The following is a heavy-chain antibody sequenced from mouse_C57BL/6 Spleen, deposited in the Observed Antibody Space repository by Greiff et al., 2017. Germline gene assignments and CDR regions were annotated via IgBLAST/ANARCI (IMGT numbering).Heavy chain of an antibody. CDR2: IHPNSGST. Sequence: QVQLKQPGAELVKPGASVKLSCKASGYTFTSYWMHWVKQRPGQGLEWIGMIHPNSGSTNYNEKFKSKATLTVDKSSSTAYMQLSSLPSEGAAVYDCARLFMTTVGDFFDDAMDYWGQGTSVTVSS. V-gene: IGHV1-64*01. CDR1: GYTFTSYW. CDR3: ARLFMTTVGDFFDDAMDY. D-gene: IGHD1-1*01. J-gene: IGHJ4*01.